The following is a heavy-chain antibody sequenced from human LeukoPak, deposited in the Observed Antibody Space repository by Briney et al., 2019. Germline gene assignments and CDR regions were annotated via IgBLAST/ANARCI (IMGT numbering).Heavy chain of an antibody. V-gene: IGHV4-59*01. J-gene: IGHJ5*02. Sequence: PSETLSLTCTVSGGSISSYYWSWIRQPPGKGLEWIGYIYYSGGTNYNPSLESRVTISVDTSKNQFSLKLSSVTAADTAVYYCARGRSSVDPWGQGTLVTVSS. CDR3: ARGRSSVDP. CDR1: GGSISSYY. CDR2: IYYSGGT.